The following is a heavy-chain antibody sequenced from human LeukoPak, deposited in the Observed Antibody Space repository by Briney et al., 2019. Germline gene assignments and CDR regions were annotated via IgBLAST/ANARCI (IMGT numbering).Heavy chain of an antibody. V-gene: IGHV2-70*11. CDR3: ARNLVATAGATLGY. Sequence: SGPTLVNPTQTLTLTCTFSGFSLSTSGMCVSWIRQPPGKALEWLARIDWDDDNYYSTSLKTRLTISKDTSKNQVVLTMTNMDPVDTATYYCARNLVATAGATLGYWGQGTLVTVSS. CDR1: GFSLSTSGMC. J-gene: IGHJ4*02. D-gene: IGHD4/OR15-4a*01. CDR2: IDWDDDN.